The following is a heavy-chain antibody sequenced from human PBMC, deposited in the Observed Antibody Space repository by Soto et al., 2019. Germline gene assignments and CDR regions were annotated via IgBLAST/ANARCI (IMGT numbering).Heavy chain of an antibody. J-gene: IGHJ4*02. D-gene: IGHD1-26*01. CDR2: IFYSGNT. CDR1: RGSNSAYY. CDR3: AREGGGYRFDY. Sequence: QVQLQESGPGLVKPSETLSLTCTVSRGSNSAYYWSWIRQSPGKGLEWLGYIFYSGNTKYTPFLKSRVSISVDPSKNQFSLKLTSVTAAYTAVYYWAREGGGYRFDYWGQGILVTVSS. V-gene: IGHV4-59*12.